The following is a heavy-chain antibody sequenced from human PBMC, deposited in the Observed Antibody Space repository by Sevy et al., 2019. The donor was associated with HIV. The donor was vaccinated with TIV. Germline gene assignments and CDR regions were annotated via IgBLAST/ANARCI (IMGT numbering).Heavy chain of an antibody. J-gene: IGHJ3*02. D-gene: IGHD6-6*01. CDR1: GFTFGDYA. V-gene: IGHV3-49*03. CDR2: IKSKAYGGTA. CDR3: TRATAARHIDSFDI. Sequence: GGSLRLSCTASGFTFGDYAMSWFRQAPGKGLEWVGFIKSKAYGGTAEYAAFVKGRFTISWDVSKSIAYLQMNCLKSEDTAVYYCTRATAARHIDSFDIWGQGTMVTVSS.